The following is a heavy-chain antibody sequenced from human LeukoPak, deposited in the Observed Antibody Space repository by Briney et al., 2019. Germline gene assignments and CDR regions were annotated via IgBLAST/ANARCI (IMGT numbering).Heavy chain of an antibody. V-gene: IGHV1-69*04. Sequence: ASVTVSCKLSGGTFTRDAISWVRQAPGEGLEWMGRVLPLLSTKNYARKFQGRVTLTADKSTSTAYMELSSLRSEDTAIYYCARGLDWNDLHLDVWGKGTTVIVSS. CDR3: ARGLDWNDLHLDV. J-gene: IGHJ6*04. D-gene: IGHD1-1*01. CDR1: GGTFTRDA. CDR2: VLPLLSTK.